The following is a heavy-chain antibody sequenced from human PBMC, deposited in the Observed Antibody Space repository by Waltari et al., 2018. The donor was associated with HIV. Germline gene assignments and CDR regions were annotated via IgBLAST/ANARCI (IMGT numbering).Heavy chain of an antibody. Sequence: QVQLVQSGAEVKKPGASVKVSCKSSGSPFTSYGFAWVRQAPGQGLAWMGWSSAYNENTNYAPKFQGRVTMTTDTSTTTGYMELRRLRSADTAVYFCASYSPPRGLDVWGQGTTVTVS. D-gene: IGHD2-21*01. V-gene: IGHV1-18*01. CDR1: GSPFTSYG. CDR2: SSAYNENT. J-gene: IGHJ6*02. CDR3: ASYSPPRGLDV.